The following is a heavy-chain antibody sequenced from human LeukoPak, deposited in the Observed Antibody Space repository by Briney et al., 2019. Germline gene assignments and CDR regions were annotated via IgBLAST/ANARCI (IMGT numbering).Heavy chain of an antibody. D-gene: IGHD1-26*01. CDR3: ARELHSGIYYFDY. CDR1: GYSISNAYY. Sequence: SETLSLTCTVSGYSISNAYYWGWIRQPPGKGLEWIGSLYHSGSAYYNPSLKSRVTTSVDTSTNRFSLKLTCVTAADTAVYYCARELHSGIYYFDYWGQGTLVTVSS. CDR2: LYHSGSA. J-gene: IGHJ4*02. V-gene: IGHV4-38-2*02.